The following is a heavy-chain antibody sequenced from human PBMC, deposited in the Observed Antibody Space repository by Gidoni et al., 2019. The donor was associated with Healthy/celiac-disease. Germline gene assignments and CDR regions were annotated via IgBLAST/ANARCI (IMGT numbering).Heavy chain of an antibody. CDR3: TTEQQLIEYYFDY. CDR2: IKSKTDGGTT. V-gene: IGHV3-15*01. D-gene: IGHD6-13*01. CDR1: GFTFSNAW. J-gene: IGHJ4*02. Sequence: EVQLVESGGGLVKPGGSLRLSCAASGFTFSNAWMSWVRQAPGKGLELVGRIKSKTDGGTTDYAAPVKGRFTISRDDSKNTLYLQMNSLKTEDTAVYYCTTEQQLIEYYFDYWGQGTLVTVSS.